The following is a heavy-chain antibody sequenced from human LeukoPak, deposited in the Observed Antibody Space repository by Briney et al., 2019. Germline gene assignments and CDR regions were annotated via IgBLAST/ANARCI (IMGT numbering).Heavy chain of an antibody. J-gene: IGHJ5*02. V-gene: IGHV4-38-2*02. CDR3: ARDGGSYSSSRWFDP. D-gene: IGHD6-13*01. CDR2: IYHSGST. Sequence: SETLSLTCTVSGYSISSGYYWGWIRQPPGKGLEWIGSIYHSGSTYYNPSLKSRVTISVDTSKNQFSLKLGSVTAADTAVYYCARDGGSYSSSRWFDPWGQGTLVTVSS. CDR1: GYSISSGYY.